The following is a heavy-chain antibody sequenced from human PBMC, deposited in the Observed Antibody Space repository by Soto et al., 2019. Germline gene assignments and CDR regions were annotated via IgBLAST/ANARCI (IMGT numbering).Heavy chain of an antibody. CDR1: GGSISSGGYY. V-gene: IGHV4-31*03. D-gene: IGHD2-15*01. CDR3: AREVLVAAVSAGGLNWFDP. J-gene: IGHJ5*02. CDR2: ICYSGST. Sequence: QVQLQESGPGLVKPSQTLSLTCTVSGGSISSGGYYWSWIRQHPGKGLEWIGYICYSGSTYYNPSLKSRVTISVDTSKNQFSLKLSSVTAADTAVYYCAREVLVAAVSAGGLNWFDPWGQGTLVTVSS.